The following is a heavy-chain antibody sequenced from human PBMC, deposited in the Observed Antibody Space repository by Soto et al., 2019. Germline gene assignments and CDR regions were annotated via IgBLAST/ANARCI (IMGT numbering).Heavy chain of an antibody. D-gene: IGHD3-10*01. V-gene: IGHV1-24*01. CDR3: ATAPLWFYGMDV. CDR2: FDPEDGET. Sequence: GASVKVSCKVSGYTLTELSMHWVRQAPGKGLEWMGGFDPEDGETIYAQKFQGRVTMTEDTSTDTAYMELSSLRSEDTAVYYCATAPLWFYGMDVWGQGTTVTVSS. CDR1: GYTLTELS. J-gene: IGHJ6*02.